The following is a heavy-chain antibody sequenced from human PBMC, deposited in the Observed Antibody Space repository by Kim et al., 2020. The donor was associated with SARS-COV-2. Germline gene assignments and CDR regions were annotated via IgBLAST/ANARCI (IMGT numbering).Heavy chain of an antibody. Sequence: GGSLRLSCAASGFTFSNYGMSWVRQAPGRGLEWVSTIITTGGSAYYADSVKGRFTISRDNSKNTLYLQMNSLRTDDTAVDYCVKGGMRSGWNSWAQGTLVTVSS. CDR2: IITTGGSA. V-gene: IGHV3-23*01. J-gene: IGHJ5*02. CDR3: VKGGMRSGWNS. D-gene: IGHD3-16*01. CDR1: GFTFSNYG.